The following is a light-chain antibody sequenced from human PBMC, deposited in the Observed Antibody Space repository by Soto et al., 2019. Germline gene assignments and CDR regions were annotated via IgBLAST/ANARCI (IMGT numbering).Light chain of an antibody. CDR3: QQYDIDSWT. Sequence: DIQMTQSPSTLSASVGDRVIITCRASQSISSWLAWYQQKPGKAPNLLIYKASTLKSGVPSRFSGSGSGTEFTLTISSLQPDDFATYYCQQYDIDSWTFGQGTQVELK. V-gene: IGKV1-5*03. J-gene: IGKJ1*01. CDR2: KAS. CDR1: QSISSW.